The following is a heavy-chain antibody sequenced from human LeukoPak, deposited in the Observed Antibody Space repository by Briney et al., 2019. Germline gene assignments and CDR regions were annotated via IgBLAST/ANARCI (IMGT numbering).Heavy chain of an antibody. V-gene: IGHV4-38-2*01. D-gene: IGHD4-11*01. CDR3: AGQGQSDYFAP. J-gene: IGHJ5*02. CDR1: GYSMSSGYY. Sequence: SETLSLTCAVSGYSMSSGYYWGWIRQPPGKGLEWIGSIYHSGSTYYNPSLKSRVTILVDTSKNQFSLKLSSVTAADTAVYYCAGQGQSDYFAPWGQGTLVTVSS. CDR2: IYHSGST.